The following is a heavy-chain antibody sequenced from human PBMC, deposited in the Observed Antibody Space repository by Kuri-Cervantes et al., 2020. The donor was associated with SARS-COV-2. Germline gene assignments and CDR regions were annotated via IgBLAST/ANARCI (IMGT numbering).Heavy chain of an antibody. CDR1: GFTFSSYA. J-gene: IGHJ2*01. CDR3: ASELDWYFDL. CDR2: ISYDGSNK. V-gene: IGHV3-30-3*01. Sequence: GGSLRLSCAASGFTFSSYAMHWVRQAPGKGLEWVAVISYDGSNKYYADSVKGRFTISRDNSKNTLCLQMNSLRAEDTAVYYCASELDWYFDLWGRGTLVTVSS.